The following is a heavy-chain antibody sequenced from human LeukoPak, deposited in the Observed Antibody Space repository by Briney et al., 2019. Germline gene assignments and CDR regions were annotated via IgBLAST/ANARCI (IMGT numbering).Heavy chain of an antibody. CDR2: IYYSGST. V-gene: IGHV4-59*01. CDR1: GGSISSYY. CDR3: ARERYSSSWLNPYNWFDP. D-gene: IGHD6-13*01. J-gene: IGHJ5*02. Sequence: SETLSLTCTVSGGSISSYYWSWIRQPPGKGLEWIGYIYYSGSTNYNPSLKSRVTISVDTSKNQFSLKLSSVTAADTAVYYCARERYSSSWLNPYNWFDPWGQGTLVTVSS.